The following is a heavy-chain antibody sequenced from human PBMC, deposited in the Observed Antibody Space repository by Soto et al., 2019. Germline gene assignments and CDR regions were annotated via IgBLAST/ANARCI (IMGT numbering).Heavy chain of an antibody. CDR1: GGSISTAGDY. J-gene: IGHJ4*02. CDR2: IYYTGST. V-gene: IGHV4-31*03. CDR3: VRTVTTRCFDS. D-gene: IGHD4-17*01. Sequence: QLQESGPGLVKPSQTLSLTCTVSGGSISTAGDYWSWIRHRPGMGLEWIGYIYYTGSTLYNPSLESRINISVDTSTNQFSLKLTSVTAADTAVYYCVRTVTTRCFDSWGQGTLVTVSS.